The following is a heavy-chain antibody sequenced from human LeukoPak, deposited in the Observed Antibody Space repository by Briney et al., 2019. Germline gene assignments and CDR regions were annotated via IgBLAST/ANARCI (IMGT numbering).Heavy chain of an antibody. CDR3: ARDKSYFGSGNYHYFDS. J-gene: IGHJ4*02. Sequence: GGSLRLSCAASGFTFSSYAMHWVRQAPGRGLEWVAVISYDGSNKYYADSVKGRFTISRDNSKNTVYLQMNSLRPEDTALYYCARDKSYFGSGNYHYFDSWGQGALVIVSS. CDR1: GFTFSSYA. CDR2: ISYDGSNK. V-gene: IGHV3-30*04. D-gene: IGHD3-10*01.